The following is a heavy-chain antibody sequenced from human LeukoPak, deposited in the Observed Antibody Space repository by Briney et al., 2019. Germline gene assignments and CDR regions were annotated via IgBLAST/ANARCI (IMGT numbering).Heavy chain of an antibody. D-gene: IGHD2-15*01. CDR1: GYTFTSYG. CDR3: AREGYCSGGTCYSGSIDY. Sequence: GASVKVSCKASGYTFTSYGISWVRQAPGQGLEWMGWVSGYSVNTNYAQKLQGRVTMTTDTITSTAYMELRSLRSDDTAVYYCAREGYCSGGTCYSGSIDYWGQGTLVTVSS. J-gene: IGHJ4*02. CDR2: VSGYSVNT. V-gene: IGHV1-18*01.